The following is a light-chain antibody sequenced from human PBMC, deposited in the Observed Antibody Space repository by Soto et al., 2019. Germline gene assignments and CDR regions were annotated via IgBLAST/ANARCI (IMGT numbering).Light chain of an antibody. CDR2: DAS. CDR1: QSVSSF. J-gene: IGKJ4*01. CDR3: QQRSNWPLT. V-gene: IGKV3-11*01. Sequence: EVVLTQSPATLSLSPGERATLSCRTSQSVSSFLAWYQQKPGQAPRLLIYDASKRATGIPDRFSGSGSGTDFPLTISSLEPEDFTVYYCQQRSNWPLTFGGGTKVEIK.